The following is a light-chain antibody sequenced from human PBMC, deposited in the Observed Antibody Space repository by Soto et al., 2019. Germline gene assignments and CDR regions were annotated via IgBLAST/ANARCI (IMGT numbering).Light chain of an antibody. CDR3: QQYYSTPPT. Sequence: DIVMTQSPDSLAVSLGERATINCKSSQSVLYSSNNNNYIAWYQQKPGQPPKLLIYWASTRESGVPDRFSGSGSGTDFTLTISSLQAEDVAVYYCQQYYSTPPTFGQGTKLEIK. CDR1: QSVLYSSNNNNY. CDR2: WAS. J-gene: IGKJ2*01. V-gene: IGKV4-1*01.